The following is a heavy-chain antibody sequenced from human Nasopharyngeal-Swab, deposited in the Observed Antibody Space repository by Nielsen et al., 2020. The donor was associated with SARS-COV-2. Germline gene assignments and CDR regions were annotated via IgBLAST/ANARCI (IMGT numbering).Heavy chain of an antibody. J-gene: IGHJ4*02. CDR3: AKEPSSGSYPS. Sequence: GGSLRLSCAASGFTFSSYAMHWVRQAPGKGLEWVAVISYDGSNKYYADSVKGRLTISRDNSKNTLYLQMNSLRAEDTAVYYCAKEPSSGSYPSWGQGTLVTVSS. V-gene: IGHV3-30-3*02. CDR1: GFTFSSYA. D-gene: IGHD1-26*01. CDR2: ISYDGSNK.